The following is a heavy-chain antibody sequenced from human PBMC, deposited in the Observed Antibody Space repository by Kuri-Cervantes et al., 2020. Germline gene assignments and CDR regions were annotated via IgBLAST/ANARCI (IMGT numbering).Heavy chain of an antibody. Sequence: SETLSLTCTVSGGSISSYYWSWIRQPPGKGLEWIGYIYYSGSTNYNPSLKSRVTMSVDSSKNQFSLKPSSVTAADTAVYYCAREWGGPFDYWGQGTLVTVSS. CDR2: IYYSGST. D-gene: IGHD3-16*01. CDR1: GGSISSYY. CDR3: AREWGGPFDY. J-gene: IGHJ4*02. V-gene: IGHV4-59*12.